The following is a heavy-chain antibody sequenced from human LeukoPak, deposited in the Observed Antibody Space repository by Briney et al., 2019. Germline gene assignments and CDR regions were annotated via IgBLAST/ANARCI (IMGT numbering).Heavy chain of an antibody. J-gene: IGHJ5*02. CDR2: IYYSGST. D-gene: IGHD6-19*01. CDR1: GGSISSSSYH. Sequence: PSETLSLTCTVSGGSISSSSYHWGWLRQPPGKGLEWIGSIYYSGSTYYNPSLKSRVTISVDTSKNQFSLKLSSVTAADTAAYYCARRMLSSGWYNWFDPWGQGTLVTVSS. V-gene: IGHV4-39*01. CDR3: ARRMLSSGWYNWFDP.